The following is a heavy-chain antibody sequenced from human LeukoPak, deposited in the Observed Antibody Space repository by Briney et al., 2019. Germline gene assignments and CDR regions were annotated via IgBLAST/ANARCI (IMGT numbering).Heavy chain of an antibody. CDR1: GYSISSGYY. Sequence: SETLSLTCTVSGYSISSGYYWGWIRQPPGKGLEWIGSIYHSGSTYYNPSLKSRVTISVDTPKNQFSLRLSSVTAADTAVYYCASADSSRPDYFDYWGQGTLVTVSS. V-gene: IGHV4-38-2*02. D-gene: IGHD3-22*01. CDR2: IYHSGST. CDR3: ASADSSRPDYFDY. J-gene: IGHJ4*02.